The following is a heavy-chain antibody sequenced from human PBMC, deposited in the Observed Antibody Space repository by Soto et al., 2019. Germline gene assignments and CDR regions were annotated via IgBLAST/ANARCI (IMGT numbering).Heavy chain of an antibody. J-gene: IGHJ4*02. Sequence: GXALRLSCAASGFTFSSYAMHWVRQAPGKGLGWVAVISYDGSNKYYADSVKRRFTISSDNSNNPLYLQMNSRSAEDTAVYYCASGDTAMVEYYFDYWGQGTLGTVS. CDR3: ASGDTAMVEYYFDY. V-gene: IGHV3-30-3*01. CDR2: ISYDGSNK. D-gene: IGHD5-18*01. CDR1: GFTFSSYA.